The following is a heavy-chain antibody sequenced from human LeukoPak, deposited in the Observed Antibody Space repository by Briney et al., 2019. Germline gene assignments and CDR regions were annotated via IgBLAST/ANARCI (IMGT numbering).Heavy chain of an antibody. CDR3: ARGRPTYYDFWSGYYCNFDY. Sequence: MASETLSLTCAVYGGSFSGYYWSWIRQPPGKGLEWIGEINHSGSTNYNPSRKSRVTISVDTSKNQFSLKMSSVTAADTAVYHCARGRPTYYDFWSGYYCNFDYWGQGTLVTVSS. V-gene: IGHV4-34*01. CDR2: INHSGST. CDR1: GGSFSGYY. J-gene: IGHJ4*02. D-gene: IGHD3-3*01.